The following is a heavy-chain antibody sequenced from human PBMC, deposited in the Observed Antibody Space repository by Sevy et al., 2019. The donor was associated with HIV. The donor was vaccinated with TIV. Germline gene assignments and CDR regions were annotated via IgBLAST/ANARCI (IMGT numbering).Heavy chain of an antibody. V-gene: IGHV3-7*01. Sequence: GGSLRLSCVGSGISISSHWMNWVRQSPGKGLEWVANINQDGSEIYYVDSVKGRLTISRENAKNSGYLQMHSLGVEDGGVYYCARAMGVWGQGTTVTVSS. CDR3: ARAMGV. J-gene: IGHJ6*02. CDR2: INQDGSEI. CDR1: GISISSHW.